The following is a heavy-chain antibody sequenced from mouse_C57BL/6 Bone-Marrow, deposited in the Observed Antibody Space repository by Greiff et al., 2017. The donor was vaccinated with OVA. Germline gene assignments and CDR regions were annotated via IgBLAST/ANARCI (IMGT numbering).Heavy chain of an antibody. CDR1: GYTFTSYW. CDR2: IDPNSGGT. D-gene: IGHD2-5*01. Sequence: VKLMESGAELVKPGASVKLSCKASGYTFTSYWMHWVKQRPGRGLEWIGRIDPNSGGTKYNEKFKSKATLTVDKPSSTAYMQLSSLTSEDSAVYYCARSGAYYSNYEFAYWGQGTLVTVSA. J-gene: IGHJ3*01. CDR3: ARSGAYYSNYEFAY. V-gene: IGHV1-72*01.